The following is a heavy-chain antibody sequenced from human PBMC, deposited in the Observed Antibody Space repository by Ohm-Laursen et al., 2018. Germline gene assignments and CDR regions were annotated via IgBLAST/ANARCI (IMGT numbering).Heavy chain of an antibody. Sequence: SLRLSCAASGFTFSSYGMHWVRQAPGKGLEWVAVISYDGSNKYYADSVKGRFAISRDNSKNTLYLQMNSLRAKDTAVYYCARHDGYGRWGQGTRVTVSS. J-gene: IGHJ4*02. D-gene: IGHD5-24*01. CDR3: ARHDGYGR. CDR1: GFTFSSYG. CDR2: ISYDGSNK. V-gene: IGHV3-30*03.